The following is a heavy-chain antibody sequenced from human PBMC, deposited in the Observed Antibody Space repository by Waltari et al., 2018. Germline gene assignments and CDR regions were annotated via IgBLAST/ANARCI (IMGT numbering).Heavy chain of an antibody. J-gene: IGHJ3*02. CDR3: ARPYDYGDLYAFDI. D-gene: IGHD4-17*01. V-gene: IGHV3-21*01. CDR1: GFPFSSYS. Sequence: EVQLVESGGGLVKPGGSLRLSCAASGFPFSSYSMNWVSQAPGKGLEWVSSISSSSSYIYYADSVKGRFTISRDNTKNSLYLQMNSLRAEDTAVYYCARPYDYGDLYAFDIWGQGTMVTVSS. CDR2: ISSSSSYI.